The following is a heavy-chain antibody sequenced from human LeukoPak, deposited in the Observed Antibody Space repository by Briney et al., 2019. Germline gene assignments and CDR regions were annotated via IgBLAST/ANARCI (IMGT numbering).Heavy chain of an antibody. CDR1: GGSISSSSYY. V-gene: IGHV4-39*01. CDR2: IYYSGST. J-gene: IGHJ4*02. Sequence: PSETLSLTCTVSGGSISSSSYYWGWIRQPPGKGLEWIGSIYYSGSTYYNPSLKSRVTISVDTSKNQFSLKLSSVTAADTAAYYWARIAAAGPESLPFYFWGQGTLVTVSS. CDR3: ARIAAAGPESLPFYF. D-gene: IGHD6-13*01.